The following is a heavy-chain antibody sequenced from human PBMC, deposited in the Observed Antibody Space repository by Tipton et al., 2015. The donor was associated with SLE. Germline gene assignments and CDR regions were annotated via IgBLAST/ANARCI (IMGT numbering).Heavy chain of an antibody. CDR1: GGSISSYY. D-gene: IGHD6-13*01. Sequence: TLSLTCTVSGGSISSYYWSWIRQPPGKGLEWIAYIYYSGSTNYNPSLKSRITISVDTSKNQFSLKLSSVTAADTAVYYCARGGIAALPDAFDIWGQGTMVTVSS. CDR2: IYYSGST. V-gene: IGHV4-59*01. J-gene: IGHJ3*02. CDR3: ARGGIAALPDAFDI.